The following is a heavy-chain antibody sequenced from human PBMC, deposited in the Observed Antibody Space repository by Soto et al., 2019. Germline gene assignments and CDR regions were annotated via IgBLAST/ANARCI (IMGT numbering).Heavy chain of an antibody. J-gene: IGHJ3*02. Sequence: QVQLVQSGAEVKKPGASVKVSCKASGYTFTSYGISWVRQAPGQGLEWMGWISAYNGNTNYAQKLQGRVTMTTDTSTSTADMELRSLRSDDTAVYYCARTSIVVVEGRNAFDIWGQGTMVTVSS. CDR3: ARTSIVVVEGRNAFDI. CDR2: ISAYNGNT. CDR1: GYTFTSYG. D-gene: IGHD2-15*01. V-gene: IGHV1-18*04.